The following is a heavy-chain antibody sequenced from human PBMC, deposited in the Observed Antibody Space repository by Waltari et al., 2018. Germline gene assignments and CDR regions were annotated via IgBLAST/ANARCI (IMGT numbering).Heavy chain of an antibody. V-gene: IGHV3-23*01. Sequence: EVHLFESGGGLIEPGGSMTGCGADVRFTFAGSGMTWVRQAPGQGLGWVSGISMSGGSTDYADSVKGRFIISRDNSKNRVFLQMNSLRAEDSAVYYCAKGTTNIDYWGQGTLVTVSS. J-gene: IGHJ4*02. CDR3: AKGTTNIDY. D-gene: IGHD2-8*01. CDR2: ISMSGGST. CDR1: RFTFAGSG.